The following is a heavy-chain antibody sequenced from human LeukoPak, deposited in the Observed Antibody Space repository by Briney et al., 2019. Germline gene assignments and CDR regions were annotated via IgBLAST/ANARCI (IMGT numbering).Heavy chain of an antibody. CDR1: GDSIASFS. J-gene: IGHJ4*02. CDR2: IYYSGST. CDR3: SRAVSAVILH. D-gene: IGHD5/OR15-5a*01. Sequence: PSETLSPASTVVGDSIASFSAGWVRQPPGKGLEWIGYIYYSGSTYYNASLKSRVTISVDTSKNQFSLKLSSVTAADTAVYYCSRAVSAVILHWRRETLVTVSS. V-gene: IGHV4-59*01.